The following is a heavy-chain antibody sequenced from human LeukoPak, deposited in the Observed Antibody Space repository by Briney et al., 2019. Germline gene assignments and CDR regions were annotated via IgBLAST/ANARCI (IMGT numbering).Heavy chain of an antibody. D-gene: IGHD2-2*01. CDR2: ISAYNGNT. J-gene: IGHJ6*03. Sequence: ASVKVSCKASGYTFTSYGISWVRQAPGQGLEWMGWISAYNGNTNYAQKLQGRVTMTTDTSTSTAYMELRSLRSDDTAVYYCASLGGTNPDYYYYMDVWGKGTTVTVSS. CDR1: GYTFTSYG. V-gene: IGHV1-18*01. CDR3: ASLGGTNPDYYYYMDV.